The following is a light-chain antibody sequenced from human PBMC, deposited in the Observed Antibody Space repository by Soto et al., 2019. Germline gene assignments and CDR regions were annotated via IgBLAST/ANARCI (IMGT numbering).Light chain of an antibody. Sequence: EIGLTQSPGTLSLYPGERATLSCRASQSVSSSYLGWYQQKPGQAPRLLIYGASSRATGIPDRFSGSGSGTDFTLTISRLEPEDFAVYYCQQYGSSPWTFGQGTKVDVK. CDR2: GAS. J-gene: IGKJ1*01. V-gene: IGKV3-20*01. CDR1: QSVSSSY. CDR3: QQYGSSPWT.